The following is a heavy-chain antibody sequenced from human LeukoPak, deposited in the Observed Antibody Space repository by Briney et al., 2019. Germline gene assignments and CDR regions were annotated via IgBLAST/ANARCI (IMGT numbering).Heavy chain of an antibody. CDR1: GFTFSSYW. V-gene: IGHV3-7*01. J-gene: IGHJ4*02. CDR2: VKEDGSEK. D-gene: IGHD3-10*01. CDR3: ARDGTYYYGSGSSNFDY. Sequence: GGSLRLSCAASGFTFSSYWMSWVRQAPGKGLEWVANVKEDGSEKYYVDSVKGRFTISRDNAKNSLYLQMNSLRAEDTAVYYCARDGTYYYGSGSSNFDYWGQGTLVTVSS.